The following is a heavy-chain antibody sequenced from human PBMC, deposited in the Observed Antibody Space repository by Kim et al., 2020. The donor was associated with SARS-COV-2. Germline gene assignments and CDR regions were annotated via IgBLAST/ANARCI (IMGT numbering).Heavy chain of an antibody. CDR3: AREISIAAPLLFDP. V-gene: IGHV3-30*04. Sequence: GGSLRLSCAASGFTFSSYAMHWVRQAPGKGLEWVAVISYDGSNKYYADSVKGRFTISRDNSKNTLYLQMNSLRAEDTAVYYCAREISIAAPLLFDPWGQG. CDR1: GFTFSSYA. D-gene: IGHD6-13*01. J-gene: IGHJ5*02. CDR2: ISYDGSNK.